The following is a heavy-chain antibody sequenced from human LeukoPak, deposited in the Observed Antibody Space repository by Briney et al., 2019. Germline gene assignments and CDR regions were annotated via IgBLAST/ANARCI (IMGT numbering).Heavy chain of an antibody. CDR2: IIPIFGTA. Sequence: SVKVSCKASGGTFISYAISWVRQAPGQGLEWMGGIIPIFGTANYAQKFQGRVTITADESTSTAYMELSSLRSEDTAVYYCARSRPLTYYYDSSGYHSTYDAFDIWGQGTMVTVSS. D-gene: IGHD3-22*01. CDR1: GGTFISYA. CDR3: ARSRPLTYYYDSSGYHSTYDAFDI. J-gene: IGHJ3*02. V-gene: IGHV1-69*13.